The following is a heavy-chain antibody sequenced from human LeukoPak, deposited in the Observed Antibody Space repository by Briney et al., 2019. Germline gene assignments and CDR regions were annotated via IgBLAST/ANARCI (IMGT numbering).Heavy chain of an antibody. CDR2: ISGSGGST. D-gene: IGHD4-17*01. Sequence: GGSLRLSCAASGFTFSSYAMTRVRQAPGKGLEWVSSISGSGGSTYYADSVKGRFTISKSNSKNTVYLQMNSLRAEDTAVYYCAKVLRGLAYYGDYRDWGQGTLVTVSS. CDR3: AKVLRGLAYYGDYRD. V-gene: IGHV3-23*01. J-gene: IGHJ4*02. CDR1: GFTFSSYA.